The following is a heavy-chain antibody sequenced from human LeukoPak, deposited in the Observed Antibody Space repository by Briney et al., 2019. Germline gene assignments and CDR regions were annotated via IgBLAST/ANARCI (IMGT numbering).Heavy chain of an antibody. CDR2: IYYSGST. CDR1: GGSISSYY. V-gene: IGHV4-59*12. Sequence: PSETLSLTCTVSGGSISSYYWSWIRQPPGKGLEWIGYIYYSGSTNYNPSLKSRVTISVDTSKNQFPLKLSSVTAADTAVYYCARGFGDYVWGSYRYPVYWGQGSLVTVS. CDR3: ARGFGDYVWGSYRYPVY. D-gene: IGHD3-16*02. J-gene: IGHJ4*02.